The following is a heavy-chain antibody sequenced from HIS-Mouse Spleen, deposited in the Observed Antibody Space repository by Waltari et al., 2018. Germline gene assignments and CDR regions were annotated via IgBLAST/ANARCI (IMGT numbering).Heavy chain of an antibody. J-gene: IGHJ4*02. V-gene: IGHV4-34*01. D-gene: IGHD6-6*01. Sequence: QVQLQQWGAGLLKPSETLSLTCAVYGGSFSGYYWSWIRQPPGKGLEWIGEIHHSGSTNYNPSLKSRVTISVDTAKNQFSLKLSSVTAADTAVYYCARGLAARFDYWGQGTLVTVSS. CDR3: ARGLAARFDY. CDR1: GGSFSGYY. CDR2: IHHSGST.